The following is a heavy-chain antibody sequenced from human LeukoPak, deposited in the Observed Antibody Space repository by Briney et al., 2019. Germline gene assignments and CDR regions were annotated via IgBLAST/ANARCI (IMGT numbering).Heavy chain of an antibody. CDR3: TPSIAVAGSLDY. CDR2: IKSKTDGGTT. D-gene: IGHD6-19*01. V-gene: IGHV3-15*01. J-gene: IGHJ4*02. CDR1: GFTFSNVW. Sequence: PGGSLRLSCAASGFTFSNVWMSWVRQAPGKGLEWVGRIKSKTDGGTTDYAAPVKGRFTISRDDSKNTLNLQMNSLKIEDTAVYYCTPSIAVAGSLDYWGQGTLVTVSS.